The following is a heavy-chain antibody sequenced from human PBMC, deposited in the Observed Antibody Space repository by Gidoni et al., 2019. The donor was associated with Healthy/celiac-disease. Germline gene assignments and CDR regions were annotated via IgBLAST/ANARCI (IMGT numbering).Heavy chain of an antibody. Sequence: EQLVESGGGLEKPGGSRRISCAASGFTVRNAWMSWVRQAPGKGLECVGRIKSKTYCGTTDYAAPVKGRFTISRDDSKNTLFLQMNSLKTEDTAVYYCTTDASCVDAFAIWGPGTMVTVSS. J-gene: IGHJ3*02. V-gene: IGHV3-15*01. CDR3: TTDASCVDAFAI. CDR2: IKSKTYCGTT. D-gene: IGHD2-21*01. CDR1: GFTVRNAW.